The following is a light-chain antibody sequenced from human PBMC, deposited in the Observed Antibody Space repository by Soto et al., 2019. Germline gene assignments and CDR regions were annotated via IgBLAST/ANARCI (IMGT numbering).Light chain of an antibody. CDR2: DVT. CDR1: SSEIGGNNY. CDR3: CSYGGTYDV. V-gene: IGLV2-11*01. J-gene: IGLJ1*01. Sequence: QSALTQPRSVSGSPEQSVAISCTGTSSEIGGNNYVSWYQQHPGKAPKLMIYDVTKRPSGVPDRFSGSKSGNTASLTISGLQAEDEADYYCCSYGGTYDVFGTGTKVTVL.